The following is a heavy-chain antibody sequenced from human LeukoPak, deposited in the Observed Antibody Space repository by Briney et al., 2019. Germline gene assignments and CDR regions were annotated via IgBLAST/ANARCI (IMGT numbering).Heavy chain of an antibody. V-gene: IGHV4-59*01. J-gene: IGHJ4*02. D-gene: IGHD3-10*01. Sequence: SGTLSLTCTVSGGSISSYYWSWIRQPPGKGLEWIGYIYYSGSTNYNPSLKSRVTISVDTSKNQFSLKLSSVTAADTAVYYCAREGGSGSYYDYWGQGTLVTVSS. CDR2: IYYSGST. CDR3: AREGGSGSYYDY. CDR1: GGSISSYY.